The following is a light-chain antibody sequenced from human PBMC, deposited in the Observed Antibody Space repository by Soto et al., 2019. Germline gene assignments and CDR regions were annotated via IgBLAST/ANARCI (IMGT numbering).Light chain of an antibody. V-gene: IGKV3-20*01. CDR1: HYVAASS. CDR3: QQYGNSPIT. CDR2: GAS. Sequence: EIVMTQSPATLSLSPGERATLSCRARHYVAASSVAWYQQSRGQAPRLLIYGASSRATGIPDRFSGRGSGTDFTLTINRLEPEDFAVYYCQQYGNSPITFGQGTRLEIK. J-gene: IGKJ5*01.